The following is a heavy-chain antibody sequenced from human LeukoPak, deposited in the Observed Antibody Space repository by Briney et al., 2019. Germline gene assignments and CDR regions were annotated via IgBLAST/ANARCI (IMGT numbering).Heavy chain of an antibody. J-gene: IGHJ6*04. CDR1: GGSFSGYY. D-gene: IGHD3-9*01. Sequence: SSETLSLTCAVYGGSFSGYYWSWIRQPPGKGLEWIGKINHSGSTNYNPSLKSRVTISVDTSKNQFPLKLSSVTAADTAVYYCARDLHYDILTGTYYGMDVWGKGTTVTVSS. CDR2: INHSGST. CDR3: ARDLHYDILTGTYYGMDV. V-gene: IGHV4-34*01.